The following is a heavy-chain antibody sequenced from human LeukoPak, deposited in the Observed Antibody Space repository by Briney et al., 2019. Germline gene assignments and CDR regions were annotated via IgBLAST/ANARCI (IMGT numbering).Heavy chain of an antibody. CDR1: GFTFSSYE. V-gene: IGHV3-48*03. CDR2: ISSSGSTI. J-gene: IGHJ4*02. D-gene: IGHD5-18*01. CDR3: ARGSSSGYSYGFDY. Sequence: GGSLRLSCAASGFTFSSYEMNWVRQAPGKGLEWVSCISSSGSTIYYADSVKGRFTISRDNAKNSLYLQMNSLRAEDTAVYYCARGSSSGYSYGFDYWGQGTLVTVSS.